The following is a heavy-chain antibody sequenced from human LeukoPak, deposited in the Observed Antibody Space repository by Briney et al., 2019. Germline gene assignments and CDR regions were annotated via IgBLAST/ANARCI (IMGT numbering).Heavy chain of an antibody. CDR2: ISIYNGNT. CDR3: ARITYDFWSGYYMPDDP. Sequence: SVKVSCKASGYTFTNYGISWVRQAPGQGLEWMGWISIYNGNTDYAQKLRGRVTMTTDTSTSTAHMELRSLRSDDTAVYYCARITYDFWSGYYMPDDPWGQGTLVTVSS. CDR1: GYTFTNYG. D-gene: IGHD3-3*01. V-gene: IGHV1-18*01. J-gene: IGHJ5*02.